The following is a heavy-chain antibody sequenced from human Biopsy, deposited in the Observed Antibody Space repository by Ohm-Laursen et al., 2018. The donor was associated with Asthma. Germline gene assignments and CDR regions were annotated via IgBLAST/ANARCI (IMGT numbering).Heavy chain of an antibody. J-gene: IGHJ4*02. V-gene: IGHV3-33*08. Sequence: SLRLSCAASGFSGLTFRDFGMHWVRQAPGKGLEWVAVIWYDGSNKYYADSVKGRFTISRDNSKNTLYLQMNSLRAEDTAVYYCVRDPAGYYYFDYWGQGTLVTVSS. CDR3: VRDPAGYYYFDY. CDR2: IWYDGSNK. CDR1: GFSGLTFRDFG. D-gene: IGHD3-22*01.